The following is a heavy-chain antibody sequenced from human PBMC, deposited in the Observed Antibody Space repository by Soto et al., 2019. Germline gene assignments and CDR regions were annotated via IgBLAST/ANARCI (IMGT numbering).Heavy chain of an antibody. CDR3: ARDQPGSPVYDRAFDI. CDR1: SGSISSLY. V-gene: IGHV4-59*11. CDR2: MDYSGNT. Sequence: SETLSLTCTVSSGSISSLYWTWIRQPPGKGLEWIGYMDYSGNTRYNPSLESRVTMSVDTSKNQFSLKLRSVTAADTAVYFCARDQPGSPVYDRAFDIWGQGTMVTVSS. J-gene: IGHJ3*02. D-gene: IGHD1-26*01.